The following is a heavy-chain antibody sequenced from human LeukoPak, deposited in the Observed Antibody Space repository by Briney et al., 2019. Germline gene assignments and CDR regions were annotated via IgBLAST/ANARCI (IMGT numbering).Heavy chain of an antibody. CDR1: GFSISSSY. V-gene: IGHV3-66*01. CDR2: TYSGGTT. J-gene: IGHJ6*02. D-gene: IGHD1-26*01. Sequence: GGSLRLSCAASGFSISSSYMSWVRHAPQKGLEWLSATYSGGTTYYADAVKDRFTLSRDTSKNTLYLQKNSLRAEDTSVYHCARDRSTTYYYYGMDVWGQGTTVTVSS. CDR3: ARDRSTTYYYYGMDV.